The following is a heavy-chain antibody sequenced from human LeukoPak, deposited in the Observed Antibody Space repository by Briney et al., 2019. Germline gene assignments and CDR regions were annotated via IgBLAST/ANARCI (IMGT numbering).Heavy chain of an antibody. V-gene: IGHV1-2*02. J-gene: IGHJ4*02. CDR1: GYTFTAYY. CDR3: ARDLGLRYYYDSSGYEGYFDY. D-gene: IGHD3-22*01. Sequence: ASVKVSCKASGYTFTAYYIHWVRQAPGQGLEWMGWINVNTGGTNYAQKFQGRVTMTRDTSISTAYMELSRLRSDDSAVYYCARDLGLRYYYDSSGYEGYFDYWGQGILVTVSS. CDR2: INVNTGGT.